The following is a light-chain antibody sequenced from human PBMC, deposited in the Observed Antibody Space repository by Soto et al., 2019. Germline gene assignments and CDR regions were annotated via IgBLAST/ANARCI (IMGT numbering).Light chain of an antibody. Sequence: DIVMTQSPDSLAVSLGERATINCKSSQSVLYSSNNKNFLAWYQQKAGQPPKLLIYWASTRKSGVPDRISGSGSGTDFTLTISSLQAEDVAVYYCQQYFGTPLTFGGGTKPEIK. V-gene: IGKV4-1*01. CDR1: QSVLYSSNNKNF. J-gene: IGKJ4*01. CDR3: QQYFGTPLT. CDR2: WAS.